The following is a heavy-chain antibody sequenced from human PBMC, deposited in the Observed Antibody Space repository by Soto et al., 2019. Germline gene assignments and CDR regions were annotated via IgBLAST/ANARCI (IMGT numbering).Heavy chain of an antibody. CDR3: ARDGIQLWFY. CDR1: GYTFTSYY. J-gene: IGHJ4*02. V-gene: IGHV1-46*03. Sequence: QVQLVQSGAEVKKPGASVKVSCKASGYTFTSYYMHWVRQAPVQGLEWMGIINPSGGSTSYAQKLQGRVTMTRDTSTSTVYMELSSLRSEDTAVYYCARDGIQLWFYWGQGPLVTVSS. CDR2: INPSGGST. D-gene: IGHD5-18*01.